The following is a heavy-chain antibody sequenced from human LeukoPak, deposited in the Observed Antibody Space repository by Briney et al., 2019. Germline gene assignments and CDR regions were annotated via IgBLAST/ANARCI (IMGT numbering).Heavy chain of an antibody. CDR3: ARGAGISGTYYYY. D-gene: IGHD1-26*01. CDR1: GASISDYY. J-gene: IGHJ4*02. Sequence: SETLSLTCNVSGASISDYYWSWIRQSAGKGLEWIGRIYAAETDFNPSLKSRLTMSIDTSKNQFSPKLRSVTAADTAVYYCARGAGISGTYYYYWGQGTLVTVSS. V-gene: IGHV4-4*07. CDR2: IYAAET.